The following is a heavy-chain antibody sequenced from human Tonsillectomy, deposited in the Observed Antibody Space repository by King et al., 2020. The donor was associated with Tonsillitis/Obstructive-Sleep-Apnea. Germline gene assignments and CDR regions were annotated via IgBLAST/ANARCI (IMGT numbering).Heavy chain of an antibody. CDR3: ARAKGTTVTTANDY. J-gene: IGHJ4*02. CDR1: GYTFTCYY. D-gene: IGHD4-17*01. CDR2: INPNSGGT. V-gene: IGHV1-2*06. Sequence: QLVQSGAEVKKPGASVKVSCKASGYTFTCYYMHWVRQAPGQGLEWMGRINPNSGGTNYAQKFQVRVTMTRDTSIRTAYMELSRVRSDDTAVYYCARAKGTTVTTANDYWGQGTLVTVSS.